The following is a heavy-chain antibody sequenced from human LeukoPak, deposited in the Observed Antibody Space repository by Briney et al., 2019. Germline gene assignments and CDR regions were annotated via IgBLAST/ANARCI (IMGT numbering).Heavy chain of an antibody. D-gene: IGHD6-13*01. CDR2: ISSSGSTI. CDR3: ARIIAVGGTDWFDP. Sequence: PGGSLRLSCAASGFTFSDYYMSWIRQAPGKGLEWVSYISSSGSTIYYADSVKGRFTTSRDNAKNSLYLQMNSLRAEDTAVYYCARIIAVGGTDWFDPWGQGTLVTVSS. J-gene: IGHJ5*02. CDR1: GFTFSDYY. V-gene: IGHV3-11*01.